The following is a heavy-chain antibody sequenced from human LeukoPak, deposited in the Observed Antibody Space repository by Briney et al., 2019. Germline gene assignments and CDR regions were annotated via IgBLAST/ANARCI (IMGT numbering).Heavy chain of an antibody. D-gene: IGHD6-19*01. CDR1: GFTFSNYT. J-gene: IGHJ5*02. V-gene: IGHV3-21*04. CDR2: ISRSSRYM. CDR3: AKDGRYSSGGGWFDP. Sequence: GGSLRLSCAASGFTFSNYTMNWVRQTPGKGLEWVSSISRSSRYMYYADSVKGRFTISRDNAKNSLYLQMNSLRAEDTALYYCAKDGRYSSGGGWFDPWGQGTLVTVSS.